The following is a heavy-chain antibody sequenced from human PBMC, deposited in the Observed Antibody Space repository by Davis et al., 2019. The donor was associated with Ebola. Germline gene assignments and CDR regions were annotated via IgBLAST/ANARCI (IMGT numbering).Heavy chain of an antibody. CDR1: GFTFSSYW. CDR3: ARDTPITMIVVEGWFDP. CDR2: INSDGSRT. J-gene: IGHJ5*02. Sequence: HTGGSLRLSCAASGFTFSSYWMHWVRQAPGKGLVWVSRINSDGSRTNYADSVKGRFTISRDNSKNTLYLQMNSLRAEDTAVYYCARDTPITMIVVEGWFDPWGQGTLVTVSS. D-gene: IGHD3-22*01. V-gene: IGHV3-74*01.